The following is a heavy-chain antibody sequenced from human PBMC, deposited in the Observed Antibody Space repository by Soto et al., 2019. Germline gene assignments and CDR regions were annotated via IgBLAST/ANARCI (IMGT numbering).Heavy chain of an antibody. J-gene: IGHJ4*02. D-gene: IGHD2-15*01. CDR2: INGDGSYT. V-gene: IGHV3-74*01. Sequence: EVQLVESGGGLVQPGGSLRLSCAASGFTFSSYWMHWLRQVPGKGLVWVSRINGDGSYTNYADSVKGRFTISRDNAKNTLYLQMNSLRAEDTAVYYCERERGGYSYDFWGQGTLVTVSS. CDR1: GFTFSSYW. CDR3: ERERGGYSYDF.